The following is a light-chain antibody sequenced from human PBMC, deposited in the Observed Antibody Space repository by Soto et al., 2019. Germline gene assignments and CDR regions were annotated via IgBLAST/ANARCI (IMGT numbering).Light chain of an antibody. V-gene: IGLV4-69*01. CDR1: SGHSSYA. J-gene: IGLJ3*02. Sequence: QLVLTQSPSASASLGASVKLTCTLSSGHSSYAIAWHQQQPGKGPRYLMKLKSDGSHTKGDGIPDRFSGSSSGTERYLTISSLQSEDEADYYCQTWGTGIHWVFGGGTQLTVL. CDR3: QTWGTGIHWV. CDR2: LKSDGSH.